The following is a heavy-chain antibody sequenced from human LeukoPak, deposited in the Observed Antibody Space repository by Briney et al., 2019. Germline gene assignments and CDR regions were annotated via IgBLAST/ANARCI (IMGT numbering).Heavy chain of an antibody. CDR2: ISTNGDST. V-gene: IGHV3-64*02. D-gene: IGHD2-2*01. CDR1: GFTFRTYA. Sequence: GGSLRLSCVASGFTFRTYALHWVRQAPGKGLEYVSAISTNGDSTYYADSVKGRFTISRDNSKNTLFLQMGSLRADDMAVYYGARWGSTSCYDYWGQGTLVTVSS. J-gene: IGHJ4*02. CDR3: ARWGSTSCYDY.